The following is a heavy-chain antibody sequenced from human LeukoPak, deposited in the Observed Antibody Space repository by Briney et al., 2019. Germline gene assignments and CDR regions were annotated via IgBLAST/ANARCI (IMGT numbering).Heavy chain of an antibody. CDR1: GFTFSSYA. Sequence: GSLRLSCATSGFTFSSYAMSWVRQAPGKGLEWIGEINHSGSTNYNPSLKSRVTISVDTSKNQFSLKLSSVTAADTAVYYCARTPYSSSWAPFDYWGQGTLVTVSS. CDR2: INHSGST. V-gene: IGHV4-34*01. J-gene: IGHJ4*02. CDR3: ARTPYSSSWAPFDY. D-gene: IGHD6-13*01.